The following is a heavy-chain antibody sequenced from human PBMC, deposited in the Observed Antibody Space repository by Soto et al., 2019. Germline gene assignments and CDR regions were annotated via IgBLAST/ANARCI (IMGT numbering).Heavy chain of an antibody. CDR1: GFTFSSYA. D-gene: IGHD3-10*01. Sequence: EVQLLESGGGLVQPGGSLRLSCAASGFTFSSYAMSWVRQAPGKGLEWVSAISGRGGSTYYADSVKGRFTISRDNSKNTLYLQMNSLRAEDTAVYYCAKDKGSITMVRGVMFYWGQGTLVTVSS. CDR2: ISGRGGST. J-gene: IGHJ4*02. CDR3: AKDKGSITMVRGVMFY. V-gene: IGHV3-23*01.